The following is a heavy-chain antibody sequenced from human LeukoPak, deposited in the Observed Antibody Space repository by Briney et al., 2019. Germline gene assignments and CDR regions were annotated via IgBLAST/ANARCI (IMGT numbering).Heavy chain of an antibody. CDR3: ARDRSITMVRGVPFDY. CDR1: GYTFSSYE. CDR2: ISSSGSTI. D-gene: IGHD3-10*01. J-gene: IGHJ4*02. Sequence: GGSLRFSCAASGYTFSSYEMNWVRQAPGKGLEWVSYISSSGSTIYYADSVKGRFTISRDNAKNSLYLQMNSLRAEDTAVYYCARDRSITMVRGVPFDYWGQGTLVTVSS. V-gene: IGHV3-48*03.